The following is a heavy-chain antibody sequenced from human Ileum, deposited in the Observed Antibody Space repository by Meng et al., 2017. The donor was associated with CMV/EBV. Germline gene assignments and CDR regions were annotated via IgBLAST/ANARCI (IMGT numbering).Heavy chain of an antibody. V-gene: IGHV3-53*01. CDR3: ARDGPRILRFLEWSSYGMDV. CDR2: IYSGGST. D-gene: IGHD3-3*01. CDR1: GFTVSSNY. Sequence: GESLKISCAASGFTVSSNYMSWVRQAPGKGLEWVSVIYSGGSTYYADSVKGRFTISRDNAKNSLYLQMNSLRAEDTAVYYCARDGPRILRFLEWSSYGMDVWGQGTTVTVSS. J-gene: IGHJ6*02.